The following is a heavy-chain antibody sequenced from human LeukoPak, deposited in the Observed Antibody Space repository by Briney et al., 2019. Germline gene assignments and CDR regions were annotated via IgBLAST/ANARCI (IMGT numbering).Heavy chain of an antibody. Sequence: GGSLRLSCAASGFTFSSYGMHWVRQAPGKGLEWVGVISYDGSNKYYADSVKGRFTISRDNSKNTLYLQMNSLRAEDTAVYYCARAFAQVTMTTVTTGADYWGQGTLVTVSS. CDR2: ISYDGSNK. J-gene: IGHJ4*02. CDR1: GFTFSSYG. D-gene: IGHD4-17*01. CDR3: ARAFAQVTMTTVTTGADY. V-gene: IGHV3-30*03.